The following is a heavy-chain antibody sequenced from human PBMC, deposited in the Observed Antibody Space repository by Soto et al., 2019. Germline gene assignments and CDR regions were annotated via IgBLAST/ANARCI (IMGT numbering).Heavy chain of an antibody. CDR2: ISAYNGNT. V-gene: IGHV1-18*01. Sequence: ASGKVSCKASCYTFTSYGISWVRQAPGQGLEWMGWISAYNGNTNYAQKLQGRVTMTTDTSTSTAYMELRSLRSDDTAVYYCASTNYGSASYHFDYWGQGTLVTVSS. D-gene: IGHD3-10*01. CDR3: ASTNYGSASYHFDY. CDR1: CYTFTSYG. J-gene: IGHJ4*02.